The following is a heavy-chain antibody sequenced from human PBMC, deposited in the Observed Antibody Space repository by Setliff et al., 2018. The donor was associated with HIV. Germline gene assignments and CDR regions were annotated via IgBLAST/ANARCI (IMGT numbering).Heavy chain of an antibody. Sequence: ASVKVSCKASGGTFSSYGISWVRQAPGQGLELMGWINTNTGNPTYAQGFTGRFVFSLDTSVSTAYLQISSLKAEDTAVYFCARDLKRPNSNFWGGYPIPFDSWGQGTLVTVSS. D-gene: IGHD3-3*01. V-gene: IGHV7-4-1*02. CDR2: INTNTGNP. CDR1: GGTFSSYG. CDR3: ARDLKRPNSNFWGGYPIPFDS. J-gene: IGHJ4*02.